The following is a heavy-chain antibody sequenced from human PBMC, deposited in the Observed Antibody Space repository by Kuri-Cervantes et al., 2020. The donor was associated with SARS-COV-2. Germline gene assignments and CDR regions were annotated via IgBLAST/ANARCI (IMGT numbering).Heavy chain of an antibody. CDR1: GYTFALWG. V-gene: IGHV1-18*01. D-gene: IGHD1-26*01. Sequence: ASVKVSCKASGYTFALWGISCLRQAPGQGLEWVGWINGYNTDTVQPQSFQGRVTMTTDTSTSTAYMELRNLTSDDTAVYYCARSLRTAAYFDYWGQGTLVTVSS. CDR2: INGYNTDT. J-gene: IGHJ4*02. CDR3: ARSLRTAAYFDY.